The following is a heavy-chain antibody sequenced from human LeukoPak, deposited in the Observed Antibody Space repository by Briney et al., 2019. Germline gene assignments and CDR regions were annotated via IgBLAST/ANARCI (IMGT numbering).Heavy chain of an antibody. J-gene: IGHJ4*02. D-gene: IGHD4-11*01. CDR2: IKQDGSEK. CDR1: GFTFSSYS. Sequence: PGGSLRLSCAASGFTFSSYSMNWVRQAPGKGLEWVANIKQDGSEKYYVDSVKGRFTISRDNAKNSLYLQMNSLRAEDTAVYYCARDHLLSSNLDYWGQGTLVTVSS. V-gene: IGHV3-7*01. CDR3: ARDHLLSSNLDY.